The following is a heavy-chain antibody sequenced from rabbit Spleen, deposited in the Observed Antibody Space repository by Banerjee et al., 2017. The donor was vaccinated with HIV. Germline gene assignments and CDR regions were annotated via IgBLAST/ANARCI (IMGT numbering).Heavy chain of an antibody. Sequence: EESGGGLVQPEGSLTLTCKASGFDFGSNAMCWVRQAPGKGPEWIACIVNGDGSTYYATWASGRFTISRTSSTTVTLRMTSLTAADRATYFCARDTGTSFSTYGMDLWGPGTLVT. CDR3: ARDTGTSFSTYGMDL. V-gene: IGHV1S47*01. D-gene: IGHD8-1*01. J-gene: IGHJ6*01. CDR1: GFDFGSNA. CDR2: IVNGDGST.